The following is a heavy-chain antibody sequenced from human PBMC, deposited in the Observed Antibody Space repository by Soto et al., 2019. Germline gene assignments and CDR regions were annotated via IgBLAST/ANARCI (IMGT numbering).Heavy chain of an antibody. CDR3: AKSLSTATSFDY. J-gene: IGHJ4*02. Sequence: GSLRLSCAASGXTVSSYSMNWVRQAPGKGPELVSDISVSGGTYYADSVKGRFTISRDNSKNTLFLQMNSLRAEDKAVYYCAKSLSTATSFDYWGQGTPVTVSS. V-gene: IGHV3-23*01. CDR1: GXTVSSYS. CDR2: ISVSGGT.